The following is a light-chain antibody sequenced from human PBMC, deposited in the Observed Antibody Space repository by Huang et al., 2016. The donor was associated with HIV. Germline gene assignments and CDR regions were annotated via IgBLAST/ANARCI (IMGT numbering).Light chain of an antibody. Sequence: EIVLTQSPGTLSLSPGERATLSCRASQRFSSSYLAWYHQKPGQAPRLRIYGASSRATVIPDKFSGSGSGTDFTLTISRLEPEEFAVYYCQQYGSSPGFTFGPGTKVDIK. CDR1: QRFSSSY. CDR2: GAS. J-gene: IGKJ3*01. V-gene: IGKV3-20*01. CDR3: QQYGSSPGFT.